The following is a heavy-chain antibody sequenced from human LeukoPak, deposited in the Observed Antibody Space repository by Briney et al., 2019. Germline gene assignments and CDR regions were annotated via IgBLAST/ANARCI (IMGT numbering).Heavy chain of an antibody. Sequence: ASVKVSCKASGYTFTGYYMHWVRQAPGQGFEWMGWINPNSGGTNYAQKFQGRVTMTRDTSISTAYMELSRLRSDDTAVYYCARDRSDSSGSNWFDSWGQGTLVTVSS. J-gene: IGHJ5*01. D-gene: IGHD3-22*01. V-gene: IGHV1-2*02. CDR2: INPNSGGT. CDR1: GYTFTGYY. CDR3: ARDRSDSSGSNWFDS.